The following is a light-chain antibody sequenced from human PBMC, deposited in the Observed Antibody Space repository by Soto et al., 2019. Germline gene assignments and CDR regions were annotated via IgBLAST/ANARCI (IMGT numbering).Light chain of an antibody. CDR3: QQLKTYPRT. V-gene: IGKV1-9*01. CDR1: QAVPNN. J-gene: IGKJ4*01. Sequence: DIHLTQSPSFLSASVGDRVTITCRPSQAVPNNMAWYQQKPGKPPKLLIYEESTLHSGVPSRLSGHKSGQKSPHTSATRQLEYFDTYYWQQLKTYPRTFGGGTKVE. CDR2: EES.